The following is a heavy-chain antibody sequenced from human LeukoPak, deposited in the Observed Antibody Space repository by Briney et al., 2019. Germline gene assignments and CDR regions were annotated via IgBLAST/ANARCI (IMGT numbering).Heavy chain of an antibody. V-gene: IGHV4-59*01. CDR3: ARFQAPDKRQLDY. D-gene: IGHD6-6*01. Sequence: SETLSLTCTVSGGSISSYYWSWIRQPPGKGLEWIGYIDYSGSTNYNPSLKSRVTISVDTSKNQFSLKLSSVTAADTPVYYCARFQAPDKRQLDYWGQGTLVTVSS. CDR1: GGSISSYY. CDR2: IDYSGST. J-gene: IGHJ4*02.